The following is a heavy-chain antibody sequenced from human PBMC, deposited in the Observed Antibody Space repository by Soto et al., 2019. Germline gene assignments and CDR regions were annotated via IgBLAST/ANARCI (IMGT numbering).Heavy chain of an antibody. CDR3: ARSGGTSSYHWFDP. J-gene: IGHJ5*02. D-gene: IGHD2-8*02. CDR2: IWYDGSNK. Sequence: QVQLVESGGGVVQPGRSLRLSCAASGFTFSSYAMHWVRQAPGKGLEWVAVIWYDGSNKYYEDSVKGRFTISRDNSKNTRYLQMNSLRGEDTAVYYCARSGGTSSYHWFDPWGQGTLVTVSS. CDR1: GFTFSSYA. V-gene: IGHV3-33*01.